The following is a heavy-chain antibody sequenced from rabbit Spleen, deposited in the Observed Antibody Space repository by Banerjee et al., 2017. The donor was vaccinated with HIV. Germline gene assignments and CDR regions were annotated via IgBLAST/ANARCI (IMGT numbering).Heavy chain of an antibody. Sequence: QSLEESGGDLVKPGASLTLTCTASGVSFSSNNYMCWVRQAPGKGLEWIACINAITGKAVYANWAKGRFTISKTSSTTVTLQMASLTAADTATYFCARDSAGDGYATDLWGPGTLVTVS. V-gene: IGHV1S40*01. CDR1: GVSFSSNNY. D-gene: IGHD6-1*01. J-gene: IGHJ4*01. CDR2: INAITGKA. CDR3: ARDSAGDGYATDL.